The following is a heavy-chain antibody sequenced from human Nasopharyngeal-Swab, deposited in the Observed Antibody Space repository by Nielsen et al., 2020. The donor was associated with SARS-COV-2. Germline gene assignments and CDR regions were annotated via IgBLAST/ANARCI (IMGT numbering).Heavy chain of an antibody. CDR1: GYTFTSYY. Sequence: ASVKVSCKASGYTFTSYYMHWVRQAPGQGLDWMGIINPSGGSTSYAQKFQGRVTMTRDTSTSTVYMELSSLRSEDTAVYYCAREPRYYDYVWGSYRYGYFDYWGQGTLVTVSS. V-gene: IGHV1-46*01. CDR3: AREPRYYDYVWGSYRYGYFDY. CDR2: INPSGGST. D-gene: IGHD3-16*02. J-gene: IGHJ4*02.